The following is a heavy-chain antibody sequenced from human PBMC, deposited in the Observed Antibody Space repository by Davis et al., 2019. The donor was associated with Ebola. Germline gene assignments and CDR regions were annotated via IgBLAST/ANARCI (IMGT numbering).Heavy chain of an antibody. V-gene: IGHV4-59*01. CDR3: ARRQIYYDSSGYYHGGFDY. CDR1: GGSISSYY. CDR2: IHYSGST. D-gene: IGHD3-22*01. Sequence: SETLSLTCTVPGGSISSYYWSWIRQPPGKGLEWIRYIHYSGSTNYNPSLKSRVTISVDTSTNQFSLKLSSVTAADTAVYYCARRQIYYDSSGYYHGGFDYWGQGTLVTVSS. J-gene: IGHJ4*02.